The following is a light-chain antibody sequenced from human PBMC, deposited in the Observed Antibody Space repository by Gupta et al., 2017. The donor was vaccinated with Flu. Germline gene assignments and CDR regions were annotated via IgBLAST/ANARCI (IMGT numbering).Light chain of an antibody. J-gene: IGLJ1*01. Sequence: QSVLTQPPSVSGAPGQRVTISCTGSSSNIGAGYDVHWYQHLPGTAPKLLICANSNRPSGVPDRFAGYKSGTSAFPDIXGXQAEDEXDYYCPYYDSSLSGEVFGTGTKVTVL. CDR1: SSNIGAGYD. CDR3: PYYDSSLSGEV. V-gene: IGLV1-40*01. CDR2: ANS.